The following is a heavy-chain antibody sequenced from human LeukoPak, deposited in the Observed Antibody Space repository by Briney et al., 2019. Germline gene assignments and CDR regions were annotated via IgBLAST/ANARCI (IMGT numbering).Heavy chain of an antibody. V-gene: IGHV1-2*02. CDR2: INTNSCGT. Sequence: ASVKVSCKASGYTFTGYYMHWVRQAPGQGLEWMGWINTNSCGTNYAQKFQGRVTMTRDTSISTAYMELSRLRSDDTAVYYCARTYITMVRGAPYNWFDPWGQGTLVTVSS. D-gene: IGHD3-10*01. CDR1: GYTFTGYY. CDR3: ARTYITMVRGAPYNWFDP. J-gene: IGHJ5*02.